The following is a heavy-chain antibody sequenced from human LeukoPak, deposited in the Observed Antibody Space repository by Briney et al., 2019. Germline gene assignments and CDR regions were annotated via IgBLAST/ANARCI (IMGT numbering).Heavy chain of an antibody. CDR2: IYYSGST. Sequence: SETLSLTCTVSGGSISGFYWSWIRRPPAKGLEWIGYIYYSGSTNYNPSLKSRVTISVDTSKNQFSLKLSSVTAADTAVYYCASHSGYDFSYFDYWGQGTLVTVSS. V-gene: IGHV4-59*01. CDR3: ASHSGYDFSYFDY. CDR1: GGSISGFY. D-gene: IGHD5-12*01. J-gene: IGHJ4*02.